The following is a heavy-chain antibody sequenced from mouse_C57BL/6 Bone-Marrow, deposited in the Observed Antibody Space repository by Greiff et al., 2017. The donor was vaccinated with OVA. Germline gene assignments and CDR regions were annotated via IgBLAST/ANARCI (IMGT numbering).Heavy chain of an antibody. J-gene: IGHJ4*01. Sequence: EVKLVESGPELVKPGASVKIPCKASGYTFTDYNMDWVKQSHGKSLEWIGDINPNNGGTIYNQKFKGKATLTVDKSSSKAYMELRSLTSEDTAVYYCARHYDYGYAMDYWGQGTSVTVSS. CDR2: INPNNGGT. CDR3: ARHYDYGYAMDY. D-gene: IGHD2-4*01. V-gene: IGHV1-18*01. CDR1: GYTFTDYN.